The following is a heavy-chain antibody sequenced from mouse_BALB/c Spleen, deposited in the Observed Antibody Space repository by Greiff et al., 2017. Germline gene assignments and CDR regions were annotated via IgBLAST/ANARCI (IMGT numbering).Heavy chain of an antibody. CDR3: ARRYYGSRVPLFAY. D-gene: IGHD1-1*01. CDR2: IYPGNVNT. Sequence: QVQLQQSGPELVKPGASVRISCKASGYTFTSYYIHWVKQRPGQGLEWIGWIYPGNVNTKYNEKFKGKATLTADKSSSTAYMQLSSLTSEDSAVYFCARRYYGSRVPLFAYWGQGTLVTVSA. CDR1: GYTFTSYY. J-gene: IGHJ3*01. V-gene: IGHV1S56*01.